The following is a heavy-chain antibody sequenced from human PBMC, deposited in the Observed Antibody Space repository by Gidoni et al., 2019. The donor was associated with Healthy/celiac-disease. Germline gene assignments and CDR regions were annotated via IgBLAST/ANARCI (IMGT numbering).Heavy chain of an antibody. Sequence: QVQLVQSGAEVKKPGASVKVSCKASGYTFTGYYMHWVRQAPGQGLEWMGWINPNSGGTNYAQKFQGRVTMTRDTSISTAYMELSRLRSDDTAVYYCARVAYGDYINGGHYDYWGQGTLVTVSS. J-gene: IGHJ4*02. CDR1: GYTFTGYY. CDR3: ARVAYGDYINGGHYDY. V-gene: IGHV1-2*02. CDR2: INPNSGGT. D-gene: IGHD4-17*01.